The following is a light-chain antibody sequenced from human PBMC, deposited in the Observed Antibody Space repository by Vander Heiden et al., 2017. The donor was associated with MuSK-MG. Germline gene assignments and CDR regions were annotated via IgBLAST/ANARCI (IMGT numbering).Light chain of an antibody. CDR1: QSISSY. J-gene: IGKJ1*01. V-gene: IGKV1-39*01. CDR2: AAS. CDR3: QQRDSTPWT. Sequence: DIQMTQSPSSLSASVGDIVTITCRASQSISSYLNWYQQKPGKAPKLLIYAASSLQSGVPSRFSGSGSGTDFTLTISRLQPEDFATYYCQQRDSTPWTFGQGTKVEIK.